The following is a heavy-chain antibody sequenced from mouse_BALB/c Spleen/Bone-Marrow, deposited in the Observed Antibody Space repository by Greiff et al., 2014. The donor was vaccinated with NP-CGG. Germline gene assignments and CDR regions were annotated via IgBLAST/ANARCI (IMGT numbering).Heavy chain of an antibody. D-gene: IGHD4-1*01. CDR1: GFSITSGYY. CDR2: ITYDGSN. Sequence: EVHLVESGPGLVKPSQSLSLTCSVTGFSITSGYYWNWIRQLPGNKLEWMDYITYDGSNNYNPSLKNRLSITRDTSKNQFFLKLNSVTPEDTATYYCARGTGTYFDVWGAGTSVTVSS. V-gene: IGHV3-6*02. J-gene: IGHJ1*01. CDR3: ARGTGTYFDV.